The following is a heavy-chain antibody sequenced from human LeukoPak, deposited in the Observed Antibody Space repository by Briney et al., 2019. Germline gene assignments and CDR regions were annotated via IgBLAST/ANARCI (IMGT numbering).Heavy chain of an antibody. CDR1: GFTFSSYA. CDR2: ISYDGSNK. D-gene: IGHD3-3*01. J-gene: IGHJ4*02. CDR3: ARDRGLRFLEWLLLY. V-gene: IGHV3-30*04. Sequence: GGSLRLSCAASGFTFSSYAMHWVRQAPGKGLEWVAVISYDGSNKYYADSVKGRFTISRDNSKNTLYLQMNSLRAEDTAVYYCARDRGLRFLEWLLLYWGQGTLVTVSS.